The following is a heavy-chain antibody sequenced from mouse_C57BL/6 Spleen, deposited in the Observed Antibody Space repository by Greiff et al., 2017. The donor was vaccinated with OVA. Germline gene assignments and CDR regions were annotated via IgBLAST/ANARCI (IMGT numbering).Heavy chain of an antibody. Sequence: VQLQQPGAELVRPGSSVKLSCKASGYTFTSYWMDWVKQRPGQGLEWIGNIYPSDSETHYNQKFKDKATLTVDKSSSTAYMQLSRLTSEDSAVYYCARRDYGPLDYWGQGTSVTVSS. CDR3: ARRDYGPLDY. CDR2: IYPSDSET. CDR1: GYTFTSYW. J-gene: IGHJ4*01. D-gene: IGHD2-4*01. V-gene: IGHV1-61*01.